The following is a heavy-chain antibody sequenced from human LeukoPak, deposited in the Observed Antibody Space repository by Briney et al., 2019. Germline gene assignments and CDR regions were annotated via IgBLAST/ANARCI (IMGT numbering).Heavy chain of an antibody. J-gene: IGHJ4*02. Sequence: GGSLRLSCAASAFTFSNYAMNWVRQAPGKRPEWVSGISSGGGSIYYADSVKGRFTISRDNSKNTLYLQMNSLRAEDTAVYYCASSPLAARPKLDYWGQGTLVTVSS. CDR2: ISSGGGSI. CDR3: ASSPLAARPKLDY. D-gene: IGHD6-6*01. CDR1: AFTFSNYA. V-gene: IGHV3-23*01.